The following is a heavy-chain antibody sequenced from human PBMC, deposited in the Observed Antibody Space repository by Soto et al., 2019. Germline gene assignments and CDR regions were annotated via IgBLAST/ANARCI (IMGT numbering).Heavy chain of an antibody. D-gene: IGHD6-13*01. CDR2: ISGSGGST. Sequence: GGPLRLSCAASEFTFSTYAMSWVRQAPGEGLEWVSAISGSGGSTYYADSVKGRFTISRDTSKNTLYLQMNSLRAEDTALYYCAKSYSSNWYDYFDYWGQGTLVTVSS. CDR1: EFTFSTYA. CDR3: AKSYSSNWYDYFDY. V-gene: IGHV3-23*01. J-gene: IGHJ4*02.